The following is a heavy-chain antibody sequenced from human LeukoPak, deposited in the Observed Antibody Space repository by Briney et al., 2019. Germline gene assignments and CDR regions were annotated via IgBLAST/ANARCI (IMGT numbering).Heavy chain of an antibody. J-gene: IGHJ4*02. Sequence: ASVKVSCKASGYTFTSYYMHWVRQAPGQGLEWMGIINPSGGSTSYAQKFQGRVTMTRDTSTSTVYMELSSLRSEDTAVYYRARGGFYGSGSYERDYFDYWGQGTLVTVSS. CDR3: ARGGFYGSGSYERDYFDY. CDR2: INPSGGST. V-gene: IGHV1-46*01. D-gene: IGHD3-10*01. CDR1: GYTFTSYY.